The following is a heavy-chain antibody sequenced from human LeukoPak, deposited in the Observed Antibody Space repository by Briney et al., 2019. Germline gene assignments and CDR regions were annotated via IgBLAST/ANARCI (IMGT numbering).Heavy chain of an antibody. J-gene: IGHJ3*02. Sequence: GGSLRLSCAASGFTFSSYNMNWVRQAPGKGLEWVSYISSGGSAIYYADSVKGRFTISRDNAKNSLYLQMNSLRAEDTAVNYCAREFWGNAFDIWGQGTMVTVSS. CDR3: AREFWGNAFDI. V-gene: IGHV3-48*01. CDR2: ISSGGSAI. CDR1: GFTFSSYN. D-gene: IGHD3-16*01.